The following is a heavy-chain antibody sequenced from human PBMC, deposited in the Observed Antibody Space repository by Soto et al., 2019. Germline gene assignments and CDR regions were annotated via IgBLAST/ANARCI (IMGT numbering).Heavy chain of an antibody. CDR3: ARATGTTGYYYYGMDV. J-gene: IGHJ6*02. Sequence: QVQLQQWGAGLLKPSETLSLTCAVYGGSFSGYYWSWIHQPPGKGLEWIGEINHSGSTNYNPSLKSRVTISVDTSKNQFSLKLSSVTAADTAVYYCARATGTTGYYYYGMDVWGQGTTVTVSS. CDR1: GGSFSGYY. D-gene: IGHD1-7*01. CDR2: INHSGST. V-gene: IGHV4-34*01.